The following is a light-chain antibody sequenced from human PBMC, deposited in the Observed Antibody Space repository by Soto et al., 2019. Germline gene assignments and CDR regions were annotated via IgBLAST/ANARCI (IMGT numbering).Light chain of an antibody. Sequence: EIVMTQSPATLSVSPGERATLSCRASQSVSSNLAWYQQKPGQAPRLLIYRASTRATGIPARFSGSGSGTEFTLTISSLQSEDFAVYYCQHYNNWPRTFGQGTKVEIK. CDR2: RAS. CDR3: QHYNNWPRT. J-gene: IGKJ1*01. V-gene: IGKV3-15*01. CDR1: QSVSSN.